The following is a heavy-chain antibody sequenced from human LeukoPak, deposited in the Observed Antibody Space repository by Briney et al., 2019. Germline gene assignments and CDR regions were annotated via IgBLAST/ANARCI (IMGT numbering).Heavy chain of an antibody. CDR1: GGSISSYY. J-gene: IGHJ3*02. CDR3: ATRKYPTSAFDI. D-gene: IGHD6-6*01. CDR2: IYTSGST. Sequence: SETLSLTCTVSGGSISSYYWSWIRQPAGKGLEWIGRIYTSGSTNYNPSLKSRVTISVDTSKNQFSLKLSSVTAADTAVYYCATRKYPTSAFDIWGQGTMVTVSS. V-gene: IGHV4-4*07.